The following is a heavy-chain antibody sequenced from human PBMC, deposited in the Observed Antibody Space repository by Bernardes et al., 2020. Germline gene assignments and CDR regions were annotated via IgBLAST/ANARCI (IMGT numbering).Heavy chain of an antibody. V-gene: IGHV4-59*08. CDR2: IYYSGST. CDR3: AGNPMVRGVIILNWFDP. D-gene: IGHD3-10*01. CDR1: GGSISSYY. J-gene: IGHJ5*02. Sequence: LSLTCTVSGGSISSYYWSWIRQPPGKGLEWIGYIYYSGSTNYNPSLKSRVTISVDTSKNQFSLKLSSVTAADTAVYYCAGNPMVRGVIILNWFDPWGQGTLVTVSS.